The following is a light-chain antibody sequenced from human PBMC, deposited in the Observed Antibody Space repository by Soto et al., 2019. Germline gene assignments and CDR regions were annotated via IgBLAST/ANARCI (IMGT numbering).Light chain of an antibody. CDR1: KSVSSY. CDR2: DAS. Sequence: EIVLTQSPATLSLSPGERATLSCRSSKSVSSYLAWYQQKPGQAPRLLIYDASNRATGIPARFSGSGSGTDFTLSISSLEPEDFSVYYCQKRSNWPPITFGGGTKVEIK. V-gene: IGKV3-11*01. CDR3: QKRSNWPPIT. J-gene: IGKJ4*01.